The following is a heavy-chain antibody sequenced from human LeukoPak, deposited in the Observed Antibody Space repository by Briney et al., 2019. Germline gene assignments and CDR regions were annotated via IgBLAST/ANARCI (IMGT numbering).Heavy chain of an antibody. CDR3: ARVVWFGETIDY. CDR2: ISSSSSYI. CDR1: GFTFSSYS. V-gene: IGHV3-21*01. Sequence: GGSLRLSCAASGFTFSSYSMNWARQAPGKGLEWVSSISSSSSYIYYADSVKGRFAISRDNAKNSLYLQMNSLRAEDTAVYYCARVVWFGETIDYWGQGTLVTVS. J-gene: IGHJ4*02. D-gene: IGHD3-10*01.